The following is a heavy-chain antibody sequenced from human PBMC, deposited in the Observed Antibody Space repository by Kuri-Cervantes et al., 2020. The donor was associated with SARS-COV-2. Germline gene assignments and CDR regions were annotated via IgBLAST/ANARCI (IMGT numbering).Heavy chain of an antibody. CDR1: GYTFTSYY. V-gene: IGHV1-46*01. J-gene: IGHJ6*03. D-gene: IGHD3-10*01. CDR3: ARGKRMVRYSTTLLGRDSYYYYMDV. Sequence: ASVKVSCKASGYTFTSYYMHWVRQAPGQGLEWMGIINPSGGNKGYAQKFQGRLSMTRDTSISTVYMELSSLRSEDTAVYYCARGKRMVRYSTTLLGRDSYYYYMDVWGKGTTVTVSS. CDR2: INPSGGNK.